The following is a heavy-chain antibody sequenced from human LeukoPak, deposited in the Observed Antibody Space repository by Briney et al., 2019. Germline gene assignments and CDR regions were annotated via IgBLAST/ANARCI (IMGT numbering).Heavy chain of an antibody. CDR3: ASSLYSSSSYQPD. CDR2: ISSSSSYI. V-gene: IGHV3-21*01. D-gene: IGHD6-6*01. J-gene: IGHJ4*02. Sequence: PGGSLRLSCAASGFTFSSYSMNWVRQAPGKGLEWVSSISSSSSYIYYADSVKGRFTISRDNAKNSLYLQMNSLRAEDTAVYYCASSLYSSSSYQPDWGQGTLVTVSS. CDR1: GFTFSSYS.